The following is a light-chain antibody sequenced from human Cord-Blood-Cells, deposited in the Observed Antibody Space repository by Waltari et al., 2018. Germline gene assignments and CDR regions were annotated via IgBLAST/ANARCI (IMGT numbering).Light chain of an antibody. Sequence: DIVMTQSPASLAVSLGERATINCKSSQSVLYSSNNKNYLAWYQQKPGQPPKLLIYWASTRESGVPDRFSGSGSGTDFTLTSSSLQAEDVAVYYCQQYYSTPRTFGQGTKGEIK. V-gene: IGKV4-1*01. CDR2: WAS. J-gene: IGKJ1*01. CDR1: QSVLYSSNNKNY. CDR3: QQYYSTPRT.